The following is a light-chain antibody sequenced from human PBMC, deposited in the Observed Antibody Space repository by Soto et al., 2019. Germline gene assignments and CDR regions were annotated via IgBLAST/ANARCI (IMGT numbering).Light chain of an antibody. Sequence: ESVLTQSPGTLSLSPGERATLSCRASQSISSSDLAWYQHRPGQAPRLLIYAASSRATGIPVRFSGSGSGTDFTLSISRLEPEDFAVYYCQHYGSSSWTFGQGTKVDIK. CDR1: QSISSSD. CDR2: AAS. CDR3: QHYGSSSWT. J-gene: IGKJ1*01. V-gene: IGKV3-20*01.